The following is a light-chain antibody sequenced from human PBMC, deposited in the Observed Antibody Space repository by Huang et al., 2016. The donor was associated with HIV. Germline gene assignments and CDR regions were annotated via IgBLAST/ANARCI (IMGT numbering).Light chain of an antibody. V-gene: IGKV3-11*01. Sequence: EIVLTQSPATLSLFPGERATLSCRASQSLNKYLAWYQQKPGQAPRLLFYEASKRATGIPARFNGSGSGTDFTLTISSLRPEDFAIYYCQQRSSSLTFGGGTKVEIK. CDR3: QQRSSSLT. CDR1: QSLNKY. J-gene: IGKJ4*01. CDR2: EAS.